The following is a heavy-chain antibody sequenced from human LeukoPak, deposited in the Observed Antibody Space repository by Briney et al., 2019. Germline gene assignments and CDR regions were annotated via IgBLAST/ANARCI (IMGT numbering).Heavy chain of an antibody. Sequence: GGSLRLSCAASGFTFSSYGMHWVRQAPGKGLEWVANIKQDGSEKYYVDSVKGRFTISRDNAKNSLYLQMSSLRAEDTALYYCARGGYYTPHFDYWGQGSLVTVSS. CDR2: IKQDGSEK. CDR1: GFTFSSYG. J-gene: IGHJ4*02. V-gene: IGHV3-7*01. D-gene: IGHD3-3*01. CDR3: ARGGYYTPHFDY.